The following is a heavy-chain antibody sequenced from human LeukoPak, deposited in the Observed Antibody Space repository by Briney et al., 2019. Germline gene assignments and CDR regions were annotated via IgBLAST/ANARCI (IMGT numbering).Heavy chain of an antibody. D-gene: IGHD1-1*01. Sequence: PGGSLRLSCAASGFTFSSYAMSWVSQAPGKGLEWVSGISASGDVTFHADPVKGRFTISRDNSKNTLYLQMTSLRAEDTAEYYCAKSLFTSATGTGRAFHIWGQGTMVTVSS. CDR3: AKSLFTSATGTGRAFHI. CDR1: GFTFSSYA. J-gene: IGHJ3*02. V-gene: IGHV3-23*01. CDR2: ISASGDVT.